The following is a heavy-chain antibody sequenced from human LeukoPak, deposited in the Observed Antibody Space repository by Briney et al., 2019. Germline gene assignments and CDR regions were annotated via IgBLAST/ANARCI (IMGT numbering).Heavy chain of an antibody. CDR1: GYTFTSYG. Sequence: ALVKVSCKASGYTFTSYGISWVRQAPGQGLEWMGWISAYNGNTNYAQKLQGRVTMTTDTSTSTAYMELRSLRSDDTAVYYCAREVFDYYDSSGYQYYFDYWGQGTLVTVSS. CDR3: AREVFDYYDSSGYQYYFDY. J-gene: IGHJ4*02. D-gene: IGHD3-22*01. CDR2: ISAYNGNT. V-gene: IGHV1-18*01.